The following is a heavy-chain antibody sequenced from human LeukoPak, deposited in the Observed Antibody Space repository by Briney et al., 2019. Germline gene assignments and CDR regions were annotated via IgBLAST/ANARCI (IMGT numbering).Heavy chain of an antibody. CDR3: ARVVRVVTNWGSLAGDAFDI. J-gene: IGHJ3*02. D-gene: IGHD7-27*01. V-gene: IGHV4-59*01. CDR1: DGSISSYY. CDR2: IYYSGST. Sequence: PSETLSLTCTVSDGSISSYYWSWIRQPPGKGLEWIGYIYYSGSTNYNPSLKSRVTISVDTSKNQFSLKLSSVTAADTAVYYCARVVRVVTNWGSLAGDAFDIWGQGTMVTVSS.